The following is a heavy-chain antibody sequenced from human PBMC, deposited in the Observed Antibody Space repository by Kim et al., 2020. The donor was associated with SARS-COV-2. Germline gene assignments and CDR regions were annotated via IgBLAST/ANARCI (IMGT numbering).Heavy chain of an antibody. Sequence: ASVKVSCKVSGYTLTELSMHWVRQAPGKGLEWMGGFDPEDGETIYAQKFQGRVTMTEDTSTDTAYMELSSLRSEDTAVYYCATSAAAGRLYWFDPCGQGTLVTVSS. CDR3: ATSAAAGRLYWFDP. D-gene: IGHD6-13*01. CDR2: FDPEDGET. CDR1: GYTLTELS. V-gene: IGHV1-24*01. J-gene: IGHJ5*02.